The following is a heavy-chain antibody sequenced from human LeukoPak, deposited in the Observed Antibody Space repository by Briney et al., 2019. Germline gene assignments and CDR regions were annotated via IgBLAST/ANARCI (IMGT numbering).Heavy chain of an antibody. J-gene: IGHJ4*02. V-gene: IGHV4-31*03. CDR1: GGSISSSGYY. CDR2: RYYDETT. Sequence: SQTLSLTCSVSGGSISSSGYYWSWVRQHPGKGLEWIGYRYYDETTHYNPSLKSRDTISVDTSKNQFSLKLSSVTAADTAVYYGARGRLPRFWGQGTLVTVSS. D-gene: IGHD2-15*01. CDR3: ARGRLPRF.